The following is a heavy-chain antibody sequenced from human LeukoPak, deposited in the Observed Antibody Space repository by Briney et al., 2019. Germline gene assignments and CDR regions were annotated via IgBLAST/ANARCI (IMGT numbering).Heavy chain of an antibody. D-gene: IGHD3/OR15-3a*01. V-gene: IGHV4-34*01. J-gene: IGHJ6*03. CDR1: GGSFSGYY. CDR3: ARGRIGRLIWDYYYYYMDV. CDR2: IDHSGST. Sequence: SETLSLTCAVYGGSFSGYYWSWIRQPPGKGLEWIGEIDHSGSTNYNPSLKSRVTISVDTSKNQFSLKLSSVTAADTAVYYCARGRIGRLIWDYYYYYMDVWGRGTTVTVSS.